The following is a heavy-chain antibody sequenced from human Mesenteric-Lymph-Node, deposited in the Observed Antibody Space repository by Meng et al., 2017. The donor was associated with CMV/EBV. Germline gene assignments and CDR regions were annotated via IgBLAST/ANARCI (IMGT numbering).Heavy chain of an antibody. Sequence: GESLKISCAASGFTFSSYEMNWVRQAPGKGLEWVSRITSSGSATDYADSVKGRFTISRDSAKNSLYLQMNSLRAEDTAVYYCARDRRRWAFDIWGQGTMVTVSS. CDR2: ITSSGSAT. CDR1: GFTFSSYE. D-gene: IGHD4-23*01. J-gene: IGHJ3*02. CDR3: ARDRRRWAFDI. V-gene: IGHV3-48*03.